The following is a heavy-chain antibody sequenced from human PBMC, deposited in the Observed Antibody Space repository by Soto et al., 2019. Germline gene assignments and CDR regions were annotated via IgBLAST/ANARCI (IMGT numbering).Heavy chain of an antibody. CDR1: GFTLRDYY. CDR2: SKNKVDKYIT. CDR3: VRSQEPTGMDV. J-gene: IGHJ6*02. D-gene: IGHD1-26*01. Sequence: PGGSLRLSCAASGFTLRDYYVDWVRQAPGKGLDWVGRSKNKVDKYITKFAASVQGRFTMSRDDGKNSLYLQMNGLKTEDTAVYFCVRSQEPTGMDVWGQGTTVTVSS. V-gene: IGHV3-72*01.